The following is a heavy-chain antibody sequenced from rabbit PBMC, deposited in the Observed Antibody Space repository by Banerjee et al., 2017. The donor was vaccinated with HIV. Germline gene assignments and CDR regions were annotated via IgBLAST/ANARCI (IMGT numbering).Heavy chain of an antibody. V-gene: IGHV1S45*01. CDR3: ARDLAGVIGWNFGL. J-gene: IGHJ6*01. CDR2: INSSSRNV. Sequence: QEQLVESGGGLVQPEGSLTLTCKASGFTLSSYYMCWVSQAPGKGLEWIGCINSSSRNVVYASWATGRFTISKTSSTTVTLQMTSLTAADTATYFCARDLAGVIGWNFGLWGQGTLVTVS. D-gene: IGHD4-2*01. CDR1: GFTLSSYY.